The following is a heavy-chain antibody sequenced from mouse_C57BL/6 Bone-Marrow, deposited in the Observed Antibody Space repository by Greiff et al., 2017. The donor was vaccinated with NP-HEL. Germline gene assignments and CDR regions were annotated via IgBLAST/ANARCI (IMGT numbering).Heavy chain of an antibody. J-gene: IGHJ4*01. CDR1: GFNIKDDY. D-gene: IGHD1-1*01. Sequence: VQLQQSGAELVRPGASVKLSCTVSGFNIKDDYMHWVKQRPEQGLEWIGWLDPENGDTEYASKFQGKATITADTSSNTAYLQLSSLTSEDTAVYYCTTGDSSTYDIDYWGQGTSVTVSS. CDR3: TTGDSSTYDIDY. CDR2: LDPENGDT. V-gene: IGHV14-4*01.